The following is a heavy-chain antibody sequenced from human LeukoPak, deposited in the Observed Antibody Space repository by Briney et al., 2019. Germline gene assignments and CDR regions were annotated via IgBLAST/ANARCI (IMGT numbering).Heavy chain of an antibody. CDR3: ARGQGVV. CDR1: GFTFSSYA. D-gene: IGHD3-16*01. J-gene: IGHJ4*02. Sequence: GGSLRLSCAASGFTFSSYAMHWVRQAPGKGLEWVAVISYDGSNKYYADSVKGRFTISRDNSKNTLYLQMNSLRAEDTAVYYCARGQGVVWGQGTLVTVSS. CDR2: ISYDGSNK. V-gene: IGHV3-30-3*01.